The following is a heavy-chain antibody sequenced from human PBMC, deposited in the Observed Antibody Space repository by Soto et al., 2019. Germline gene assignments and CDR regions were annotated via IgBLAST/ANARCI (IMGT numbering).Heavy chain of an antibody. J-gene: IGHJ3*02. Sequence: SVKVSCKASGYTFVGYYMHWVRQAPVQGLEWMGWINPNIGGTNYAQKFQGRVTTTRDTSISTVYMELSRLRSDDTAVYYCARDSHYDILTGYSRNAFDIWGQGTVVTVSS. CDR2: INPNIGGT. CDR1: GYTFVGYY. CDR3: ARDSHYDILTGYSRNAFDI. V-gene: IGHV1-2*02. D-gene: IGHD3-9*01.